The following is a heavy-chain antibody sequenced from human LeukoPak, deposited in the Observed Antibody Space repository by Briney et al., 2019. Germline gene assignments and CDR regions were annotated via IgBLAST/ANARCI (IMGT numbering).Heavy chain of an antibody. D-gene: IGHD3-10*01. V-gene: IGHV4-39*02. Sequence: PSETLSLTCTVSGGSISSSSYYWGWIRQPPGKGLEWIGSIYYSGSTYYNPSLKSRVTISVDRSKNQFSLKLSSVTAADTAVYYCARDAGDDYYYYGMDVWGQGTTVTVSS. CDR1: GGSISSSSYY. CDR2: IYYSGST. J-gene: IGHJ6*02. CDR3: ARDAGDDYYYYGMDV.